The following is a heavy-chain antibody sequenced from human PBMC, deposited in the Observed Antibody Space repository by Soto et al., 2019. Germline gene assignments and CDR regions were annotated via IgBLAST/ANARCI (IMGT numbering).Heavy chain of an antibody. Sequence: ASVKVSCKASGYTFTDYFMHWVRQAPGQGLEWMGWINGNSGGTSYAQKFQGRVAMTRDTSISTAYMELSSLTFDDTAVYYCARDPADSMIGIDYWGQGTLVTVSS. CDR2: INGNSGGT. J-gene: IGHJ4*02. D-gene: IGHD3-16*01. CDR3: ARDPADSMIGIDY. CDR1: GYTFTDYF. V-gene: IGHV1-2*02.